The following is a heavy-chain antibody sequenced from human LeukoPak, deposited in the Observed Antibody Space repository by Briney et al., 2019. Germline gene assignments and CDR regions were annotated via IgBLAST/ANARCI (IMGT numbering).Heavy chain of an antibody. CDR2: IYYSGST. D-gene: IGHD3-10*01. V-gene: IGHV4-59*01. CDR3: ARDHRVIGRFGESCFDY. J-gene: IGHJ4*02. CDR1: GGSISSYY. Sequence: SETLSLTCTVSGGSISSYYWSWIRQPPGKGLEWIGYIYYSGSTNYNPSLKTRVTISVDTSKNQFSLKLSSVTAADTAVYYCARDHRVIGRFGESCFDYWGQGTLVTVSS.